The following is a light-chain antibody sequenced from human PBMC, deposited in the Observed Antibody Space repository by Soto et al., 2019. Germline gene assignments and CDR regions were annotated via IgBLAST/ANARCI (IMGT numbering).Light chain of an antibody. CDR2: DAS. Sequence: EILMTQSPVTLSVSPGERATLSCRASQSVSSNLAWYQQKSGQAPSLLIYDASNRATGIPARFSGSGSGTEFTLTINSLQAEDCAVYYCQQYYNWPRTFGQGTRLEIK. J-gene: IGKJ5*01. CDR1: QSVSSN. CDR3: QQYYNWPRT. V-gene: IGKV3D-15*01.